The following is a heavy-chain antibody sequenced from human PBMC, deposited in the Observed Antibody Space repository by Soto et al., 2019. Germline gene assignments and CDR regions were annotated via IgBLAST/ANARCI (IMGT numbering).Heavy chain of an antibody. CDR3: ARGGNRYSNVASGVGGFDF. V-gene: IGHV4-59*01. Sequence: LSLTCTVSGASISSSYWSWIRQSPERGLEWIAYVYHTGATNYNPSLKSRVTISLDTSKGQFSLNLTSLTTADTAVYFCARGGNRYSNVASGVGGFDFWGQGSLVTVSS. J-gene: IGHJ4*02. CDR2: VYHTGAT. D-gene: IGHD5-12*01. CDR1: GASISSSY.